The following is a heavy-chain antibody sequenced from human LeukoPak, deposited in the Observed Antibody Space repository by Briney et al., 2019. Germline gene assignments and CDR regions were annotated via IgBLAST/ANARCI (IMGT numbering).Heavy chain of an antibody. CDR1: GFTFDDYA. CDR3: AKDLFIARGYFYYVDV. CDR2: ISGDGGRT. D-gene: IGHD2-15*01. V-gene: IGHV3-43*02. J-gene: IGHJ6*03. Sequence: GGSLRLSCAASGFTFDDYAMHWVRQAPGKGLEWVSLISGDGGRTYYADSVKGRFTVSRDNSKNTLYLQMNSLGTEDTALYYCAKDLFIARGYFYYVDVWGKGTTVTVSS.